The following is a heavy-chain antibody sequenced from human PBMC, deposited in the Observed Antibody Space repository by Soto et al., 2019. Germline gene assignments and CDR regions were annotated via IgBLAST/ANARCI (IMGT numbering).Heavy chain of an antibody. CDR2: IYYSGST. Sequence: SETLSLTCTVSGGSISSSSYYWGWIRQPPGKGLEWIGSIYYSGSTYYNPSLKSRVTISVDTSKNQFSLKLSSVTAADTAVYYCARRRITIFGVVMYFDDWGQRTLVTVSS. CDR3: ARRRITIFGVVMYFDD. V-gene: IGHV4-39*01. J-gene: IGHJ4*02. CDR1: GGSISSSSYY. D-gene: IGHD3-3*01.